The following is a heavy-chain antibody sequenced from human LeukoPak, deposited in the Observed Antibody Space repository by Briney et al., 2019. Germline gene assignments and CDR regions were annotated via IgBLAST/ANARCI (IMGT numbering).Heavy chain of an antibody. V-gene: IGHV4-39*01. D-gene: IGHD1-1*01. CDR3: ARRNGDYFDY. J-gene: IGHJ4*02. CDR2: IYYSGST. CDR1: GGSISSSSYY. Sequence: SETLSLTCTVSGGSISSSSYYWGWIRQPPGKGLEWIGSIYYSGSTYYNPSLKSRVTISVDTSKNQFSLKLSSVTAADTAVYYCARRNGDYFDYWGQGTLVTVSS.